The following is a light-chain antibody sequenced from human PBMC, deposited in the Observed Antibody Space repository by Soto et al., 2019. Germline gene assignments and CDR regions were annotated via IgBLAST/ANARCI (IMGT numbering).Light chain of an antibody. CDR3: QQYSSSPFA. CDR1: QSISSSY. Sequence: EIQLTQSPGTLSLSPGERATLSCRASQSISSSYLAWYQQKAGQAPRLIIYGASSRDTGITDRFSGSGSGTDFTLTISRLQPDDFAVYYCQQYSSSPFAFGPGTKVDIK. V-gene: IGKV3-20*01. J-gene: IGKJ3*01. CDR2: GAS.